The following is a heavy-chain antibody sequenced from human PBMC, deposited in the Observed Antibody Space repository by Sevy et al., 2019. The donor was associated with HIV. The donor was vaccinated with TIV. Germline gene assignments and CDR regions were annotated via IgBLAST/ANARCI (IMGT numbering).Heavy chain of an antibody. D-gene: IGHD6-19*01. J-gene: IGHJ5*02. CDR1: GYSMTSYY. CDR2: ILYSGTT. Sequence: SETLSLTCSVSGYSMTSYYWSWIRQPPGKGLEWIGYILYSGTTNSNPSFKSRVTMSVDKSRKHFSLNLTSVTAADTAIYYCARTRRSGGAWFDLWGQGILVTVSS. CDR3: ARTRRSGGAWFDL. V-gene: IGHV4-59*01.